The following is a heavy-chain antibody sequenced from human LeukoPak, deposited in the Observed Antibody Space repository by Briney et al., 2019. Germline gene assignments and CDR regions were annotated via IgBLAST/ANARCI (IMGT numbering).Heavy chain of an antibody. J-gene: IGHJ4*02. D-gene: IGHD3-10*01. CDR3: AKDAVYGSGGEGYYFDY. Sequence: GGSLRLSCAASGFTFDDYAMHWVRQAPGKGLEWVSGISWNSGSIGYADSVKGRFTISRDNAKNSLYLQMNSLRAEDTALYYCAKDAVYGSGGEGYYFDYWGQGTLVTASS. CDR1: GFTFDDYA. V-gene: IGHV3-9*01. CDR2: ISWNSGSI.